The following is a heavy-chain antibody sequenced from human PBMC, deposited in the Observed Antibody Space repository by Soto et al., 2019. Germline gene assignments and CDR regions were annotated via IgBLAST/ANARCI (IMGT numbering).Heavy chain of an antibody. J-gene: IGHJ4*02. CDR2: IYSGGST. V-gene: IGHV3-66*01. CDR1: GFTVSNNY. CDR3: ATRSHLDN. Sequence: EVQLVESGGGLVQPGGSLRLSCAATGFTVSNNYMSWVRQAPGKGLEWVSVIYSGGSTXXADSVKGRFTISRDNSXXXXXXXXXXXXAXXSXXXXXATRSHLDNWGQGILVTVSS.